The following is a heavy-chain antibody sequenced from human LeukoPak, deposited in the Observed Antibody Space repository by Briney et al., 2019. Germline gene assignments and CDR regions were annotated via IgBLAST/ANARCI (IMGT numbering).Heavy chain of an antibody. CDR2: IWYDGSNK. V-gene: IGHV3-33*01. D-gene: IGHD6-13*01. CDR1: GFTFSSYG. Sequence: PGGSLRLSCAASGFTFSSYGMHWVRQAPGKGLEWVAVIWYDGSNKYYADSVKGRFTISRDNSKNTLYLQMNSLRAEDTAVYYCARELRPYSSSWFDAFDIWGQGTMVTVSS. J-gene: IGHJ3*02. CDR3: ARELRPYSSSWFDAFDI.